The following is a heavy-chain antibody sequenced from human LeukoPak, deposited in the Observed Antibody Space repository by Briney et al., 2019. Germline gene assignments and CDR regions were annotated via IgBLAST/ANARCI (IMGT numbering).Heavy chain of an antibody. V-gene: IGHV1-18*01. Sequence: ASVKVSCKASGYTFSRYGISWVRQAPGQGLEWMGWISGYNGHTKYAQKVQGRVTMSTDTSTSTVYMELRSLISDDTGVYYCARDSGYGDYVGNPWGQGTLVTVSS. D-gene: IGHD4-17*01. J-gene: IGHJ5*02. CDR2: ISGYNGHT. CDR3: ARDSGYGDYVGNP. CDR1: GYTFSRYG.